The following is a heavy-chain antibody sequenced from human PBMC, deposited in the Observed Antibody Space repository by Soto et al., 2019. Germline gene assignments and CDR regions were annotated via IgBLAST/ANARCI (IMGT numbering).Heavy chain of an antibody. J-gene: IGHJ6*02. CDR1: GGSISSSSYY. V-gene: IGHV4-39*01. Sequence: SETLSLTCTVSGGSISSSSYYWGWIRQPPGKGLEWIGSMYYSGSTHYKPSLKSRVTISVDTSKNQFSLKLSSVTAADTAVYYCATTGRHDVYYYGMDVWGQGTTVTVSS. D-gene: IGHD1-26*01. CDR2: MYYSGST. CDR3: ATTGRHDVYYYGMDV.